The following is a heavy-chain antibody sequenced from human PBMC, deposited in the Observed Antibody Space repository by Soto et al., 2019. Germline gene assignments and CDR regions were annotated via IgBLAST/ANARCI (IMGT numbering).Heavy chain of an antibody. CDR2: IYSGGST. D-gene: IGHD2-15*01. CDR1: GFTVSSNY. V-gene: IGHV3-53*01. Sequence: PGGSLRLSCAASGFTVSSNYMSWVRQAPGKGLEWVSVIYSGGSTYYADSVKGRLTISRDNSKNTLYLQMNSLRAEDTAVYYCARGLSLPYVDYWSQGTLVTVSS. CDR3: ARGLSLPYVDY. J-gene: IGHJ4*02.